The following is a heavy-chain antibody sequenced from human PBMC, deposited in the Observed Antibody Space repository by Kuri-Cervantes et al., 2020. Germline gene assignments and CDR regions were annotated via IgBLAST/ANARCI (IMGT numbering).Heavy chain of an antibody. D-gene: IGHD3-10*01. V-gene: IGHV3-53*01. CDR1: RFTVSSNY. J-gene: IGHJ6*02. CDR3: ARWGGGYYYYGMDV. CDR2: IYSGGST. Sequence: GESLKISCAASRFTVSSNYMSWVRQAPGKGLEWVSVIYSGGSTYYADSVKGRFTISRDNSKNTLYLQMNSLRAEDTAVYYCARWGGGYYYYGMDVWGQGTTVTVSS.